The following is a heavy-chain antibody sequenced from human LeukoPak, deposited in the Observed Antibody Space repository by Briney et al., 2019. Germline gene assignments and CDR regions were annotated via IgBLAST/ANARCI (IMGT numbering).Heavy chain of an antibody. CDR1: GFTFSTYS. CDR2: ISTGSSTI. V-gene: IGHV3-48*04. D-gene: IGHD5-24*01. J-gene: IGHJ4*02. Sequence: GGSLRLSCAASGFTFSTYSMNWVRQAPGKGLEWVSFISTGSSTIYYADSVKGRLTVSRDNAQTSLYLHMNSLRAEDTAVYYCARASNPWLQLSWGQGTLVTVSS. CDR3: ARASNPWLQLS.